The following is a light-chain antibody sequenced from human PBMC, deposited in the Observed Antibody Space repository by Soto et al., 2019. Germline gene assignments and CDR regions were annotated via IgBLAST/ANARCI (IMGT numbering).Light chain of an antibody. CDR1: QGISSY. CDR3: QQYYSYPLT. CDR2: AAS. V-gene: IGKV1-8*01. Sequence: AIRMTQSPSSFSASTGGRVTITCRASQGISSYLAWYQQKPGKAPKLLIYAASTLQSGVPSRFSGSGSGTDCTLTISCLQSEDFATYYCQQYYSYPLTFGGGTKVDIK. J-gene: IGKJ4*01.